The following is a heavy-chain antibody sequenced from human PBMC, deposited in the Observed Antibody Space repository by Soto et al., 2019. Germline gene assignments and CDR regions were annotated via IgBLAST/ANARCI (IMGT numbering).Heavy chain of an antibody. CDR1: GGTFSSYA. V-gene: IGHV1-69*01. J-gene: IGHJ5*02. D-gene: IGHD3-10*01. Sequence: QVQLVQSGAEVKKPGSSVTVSCKASGGTFSSYAISWVRQAPGQGLEWMGGIIPIFGTANYAQKFQGRVTSTADESTSTAYMELSSLRSEDTAVYYCARDWGYGSGSYENWFDPWGQGTLVTVSS. CDR3: ARDWGYGSGSYENWFDP. CDR2: IIPIFGTA.